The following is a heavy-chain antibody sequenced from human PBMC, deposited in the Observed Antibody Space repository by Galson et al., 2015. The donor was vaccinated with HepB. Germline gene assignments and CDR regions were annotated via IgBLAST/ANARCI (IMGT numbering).Heavy chain of an antibody. D-gene: IGHD3-3*01. CDR3: ARGWSAGQDYGMDV. V-gene: IGHV1-69*01. CDR1: GGTFSSYA. CDR2: IIPIFGTA. Sequence: SGAEVKKPGESLRTSCKASGGTFSSYAISWVRQAPGQGLEWMGGIIPIFGTANYAQKFQGRVTITADESTSTAYMELSSLRSEDTAVYYWARGWSAGQDYGMDVWGQGTTVTVSS. J-gene: IGHJ6*02.